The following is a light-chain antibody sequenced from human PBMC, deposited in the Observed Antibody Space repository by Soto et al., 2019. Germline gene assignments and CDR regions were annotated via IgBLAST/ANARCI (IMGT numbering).Light chain of an antibody. CDR2: GVF. J-gene: IGKJ2*01. CDR1: QSVRSNF. CDR3: QHYDGSPRT. V-gene: IGKV3-20*01. Sequence: ETVLTQSPGTVSLSPGERATLSCRTSQSVRSNFLAWYQQKPGQAPRLLIYGVFNRAAGIPDRFSGSGAGTDFTLTISGLEPEDSSVYYCQHYDGSPRTFGQWTKVEIK.